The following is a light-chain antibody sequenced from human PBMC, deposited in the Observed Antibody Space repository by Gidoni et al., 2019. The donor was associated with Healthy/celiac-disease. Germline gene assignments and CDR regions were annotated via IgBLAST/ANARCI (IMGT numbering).Light chain of an antibody. V-gene: IGKV2-28*01. CDR2: LGS. CDR1: QSLLHSNGYNY. J-gene: IGKJ3*01. CDR3: MQALQTPRT. Sequence: DVAMTQSPLSLPVTPGEPASISCTSSQSLLHSNGYNYLDWYLQKPGQSPQLLIYLGSNRATGVPDRFSGSGSGTDFTLKISRVEAEDVGVYYCMQALQTPRTFGPXTKVDIK.